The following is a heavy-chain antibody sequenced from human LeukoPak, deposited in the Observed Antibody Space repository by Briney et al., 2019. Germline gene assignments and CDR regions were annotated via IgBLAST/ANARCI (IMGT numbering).Heavy chain of an antibody. D-gene: IGHD3-22*01. Sequence: ASVKVSCKASGYTFTGYYMHWVRQAPGQGLEWMGWINPNSGGTNYAQKFQGRVTMSKDTSISTAYMELSRLRSDDSAVYYCARDFLHVYYYDSSGYVRGAFDIWGQGTMVTVSS. CDR1: GYTFTGYY. CDR3: ARDFLHVYYYDSSGYVRGAFDI. V-gene: IGHV1-2*02. CDR2: INPNSGGT. J-gene: IGHJ3*02.